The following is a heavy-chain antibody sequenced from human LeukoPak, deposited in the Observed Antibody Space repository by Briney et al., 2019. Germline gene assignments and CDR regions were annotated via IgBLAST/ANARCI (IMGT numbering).Heavy chain of an antibody. J-gene: IGHJ6*03. Sequence: PSETLSLTCSVSGGSFDSKYWSWIRQPPGKGLEWIGYIYTSGSTNFNPSLRSRVAMSIDTSKNQFSLKVYSVTAADTAVYYCANYIRNVHYHMDAWGKGTTVIVSS. D-gene: IGHD1-1*01. V-gene: IGHV4-4*09. CDR3: ANYIRNVHYHMDA. CDR1: GGSFDSKY. CDR2: IYTSGST.